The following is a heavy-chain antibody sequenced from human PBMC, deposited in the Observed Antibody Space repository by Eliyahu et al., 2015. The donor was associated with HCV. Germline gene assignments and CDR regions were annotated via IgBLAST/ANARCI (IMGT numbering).Heavy chain of an antibody. Sequence: EVQLLESGGGLVQPGGSLRLSCAASGFTFSSYAMSWVRQAPGKGLEWVSVIYSGGSSTYYADSVKGRFTISRDNSKNTLYLQMNSLRAEDTAVYYCSKLQSGSYLWGDAFDIWGQGTMVTVSS. V-gene: IGHV3-23*03. D-gene: IGHD1-26*01. J-gene: IGHJ3*02. CDR2: IYSGGSST. CDR1: GFTFSSYA. CDR3: SKLQSGSYLWGDAFDI.